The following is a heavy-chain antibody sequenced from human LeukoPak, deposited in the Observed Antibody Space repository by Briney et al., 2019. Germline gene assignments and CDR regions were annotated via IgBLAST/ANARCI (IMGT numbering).Heavy chain of an antibody. J-gene: IGHJ3*02. V-gene: IGHV4-59*01. CDR3: ARNLWFGESSDAFYI. CDR2: IYYSGNT. D-gene: IGHD3-10*01. CDR1: GGSISSYY. Sequence: SETLSLTCTVSGGSISSYYWSWIRQPPGKGVEWIGYIYYSGNTNYNPSLKSRVSISVDKSKNQFSLKLSSVTAADTAVYYCARNLWFGESSDAFYIWGQGTMVTVSS.